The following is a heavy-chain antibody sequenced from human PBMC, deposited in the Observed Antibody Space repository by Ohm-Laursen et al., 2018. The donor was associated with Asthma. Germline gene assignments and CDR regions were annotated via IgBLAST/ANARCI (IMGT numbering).Heavy chain of an antibody. J-gene: IGHJ4*02. V-gene: IGHV3-53*01. CDR3: ARDRSRSGHYPRPHDY. Sequence: SLRLSCAASGFIVSTNYMSWVRQAPGKGLEWVSLINSAGDTKYADSVKGRFTFSRDNSKNTLFLQMDSLRVEDTAVYYCARDRSRSGHYPRPHDYWGQGTLITVSS. CDR2: INSAGDT. CDR1: GFIVSTNY. D-gene: IGHD3-22*01.